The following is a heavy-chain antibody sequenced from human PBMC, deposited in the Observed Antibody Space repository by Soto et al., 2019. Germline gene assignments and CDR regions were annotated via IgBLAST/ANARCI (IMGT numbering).Heavy chain of an antibody. J-gene: IGHJ4*02. CDR3: VRDYASDSGVHLDF. CDR1: GDRFTDYF. Sequence: ASVKVSCKASGDRFTDYFIHWVRQAPGQRLEWMGWIGAGDGKTYYSQNFQGRVSITRDTSASTAYMELSSLISEDTAVYYCVRDYASDSGVHLDFWGQGALVTSPQ. CDR2: IGAGDGKT. V-gene: IGHV1-3*01. D-gene: IGHD3-22*01.